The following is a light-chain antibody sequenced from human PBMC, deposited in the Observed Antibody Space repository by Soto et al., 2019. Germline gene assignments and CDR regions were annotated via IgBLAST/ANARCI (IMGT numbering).Light chain of an antibody. V-gene: IGKV3-20*01. Sequence: EIVLTQSPGTLSLSPGERVTLSCRASQSVSSAYLAWYQQKRGQAPRLLIYGASNRATGIPDRLSGSGSGTDFTLTISRLEPEDFAVYYCQQYGSSPPSVTFGQGTRLEI. CDR1: QSVSSAY. CDR3: QQYGSSPPSVT. CDR2: GAS. J-gene: IGKJ5*01.